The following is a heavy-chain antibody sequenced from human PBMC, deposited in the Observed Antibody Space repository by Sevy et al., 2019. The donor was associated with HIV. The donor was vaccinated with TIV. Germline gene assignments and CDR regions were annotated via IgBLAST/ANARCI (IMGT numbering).Heavy chain of an antibody. CDR1: GFIFSTDW. CDR2: IDTDGSDT. Sequence: GGSLRLSCVASGFIFSTDWMHWVRQAPGKGLVWVSRIDTDGSDTSYADSVKGRFTISRDNAKNTMYLQMKSLRAEDTAVYYCVRDRPGPKHYMDVWGKGTTVTVSS. V-gene: IGHV3-74*01. J-gene: IGHJ6*03. CDR3: VRDRPGPKHYMDV.